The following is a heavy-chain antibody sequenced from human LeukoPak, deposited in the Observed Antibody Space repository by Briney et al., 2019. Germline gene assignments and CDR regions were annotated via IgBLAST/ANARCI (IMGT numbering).Heavy chain of an antibody. CDR2: ISSSSSYV. J-gene: IGHJ4*02. V-gene: IGHV3-21*01. D-gene: IGHD2-2*01. Sequence: PGGSLRLSCAAPGFTFSNYGMHWVRQAPGKGLEWVSSISSSSSYVYYADSVKGRFTISRDNAKNSLYLQMNSLRAEDTAVYYCARDVRRYCSSTSCYAGDYWGQGTLVTVSS. CDR3: ARDVRRYCSSTSCYAGDY. CDR1: GFTFSNYG.